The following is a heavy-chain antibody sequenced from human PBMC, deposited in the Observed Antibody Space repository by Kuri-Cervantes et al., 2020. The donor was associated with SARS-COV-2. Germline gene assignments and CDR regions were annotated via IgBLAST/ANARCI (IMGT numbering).Heavy chain of an antibody. J-gene: IGHJ5*02. CDR3: ARDPILSPNWTPEFDP. D-gene: IGHD1-1*01. CDR1: GFTFSSYS. Sequence: GESLKISCAASGFTFSSYSMNWVRQAPGKGLEWVSYISSSSSTIYYADSVKGRFTISRDNAKNSLYLQMNSLRAEDTAVYYCARDPILSPNWTPEFDPWGQGTLVTVSS. V-gene: IGHV3-48*01. CDR2: ISSSSSTI.